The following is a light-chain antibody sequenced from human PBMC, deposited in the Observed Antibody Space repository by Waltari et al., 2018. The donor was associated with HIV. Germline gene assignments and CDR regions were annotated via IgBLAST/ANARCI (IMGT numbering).Light chain of an antibody. Sequence: DIEMTQSPSTLPLSLGDRVTITCRASQTISSSLAWYQQRPGTAPKLLIYKASSLEDGVPSRFSGSGSGTEFTLTISSLQPDDIAVYFCQQYSAFPFTFGQGTKLE. CDR1: QTISSS. J-gene: IGKJ2*01. CDR2: KAS. V-gene: IGKV1-5*03. CDR3: QQYSAFPFT.